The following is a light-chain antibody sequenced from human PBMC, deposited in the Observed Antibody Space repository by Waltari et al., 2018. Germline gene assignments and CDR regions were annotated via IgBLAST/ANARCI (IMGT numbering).Light chain of an antibody. CDR1: QSLLHSDGRTY. CDR3: MQSIQLPRT. CDR2: EVS. Sequence: DILLTQSPLSLSVTPGQPAYISCKSSQSLLHSDGRTYLYWYLQKPGQPPQLLIHEVSNRFSGAPDRFSGSGSGTDFTLKISRVETEDVGLYYCMQSIQLPRTFGQGTKVEIK. J-gene: IGKJ1*01. V-gene: IGKV2D-29*01.